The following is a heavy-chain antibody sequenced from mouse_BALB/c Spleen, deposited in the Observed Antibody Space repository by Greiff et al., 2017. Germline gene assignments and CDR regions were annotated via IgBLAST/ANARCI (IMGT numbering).Heavy chain of an antibody. CDR2: INPNNGGT. CDR3: ARTGGSSYLYAMDY. D-gene: IGHD1-1*01. V-gene: IGHV1-18*01. CDR1: GYTFTDYN. J-gene: IGHJ4*01. Sequence: EVMLVESGPELVKPGASVKIPCKASGYTFTDYNMDWVKQSHGKSLEWIGDINPNNGGTIYNQKFKGKATLTVDKSSSTAYMELRSLTSEDTAVYYCARTGGSSYLYAMDYWGQGTSVTVSS.